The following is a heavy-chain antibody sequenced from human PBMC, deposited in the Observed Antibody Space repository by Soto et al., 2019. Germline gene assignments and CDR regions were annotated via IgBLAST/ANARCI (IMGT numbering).Heavy chain of an antibody. Sequence: SGPTLVNPTQTLTLTCTFSGFSLSTSGVGVGWIRQPPGKALEWLALIYWDDDKRYSPSLKSRLTITKDTSKNQVVLTMTNMDPVDTATYYCAHINLYYDILTGYPTDYYYYGMDVWGQGTTVTVSS. V-gene: IGHV2-5*02. D-gene: IGHD3-9*01. CDR2: IYWDDDK. CDR1: GFSLSTSGVG. J-gene: IGHJ6*02. CDR3: AHINLYYDILTGYPTDYYYYGMDV.